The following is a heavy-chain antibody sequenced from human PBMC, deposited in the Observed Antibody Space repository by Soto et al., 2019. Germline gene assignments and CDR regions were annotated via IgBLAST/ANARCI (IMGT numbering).Heavy chain of an antibody. V-gene: IGHV1-69*02. D-gene: IGHD2-21*01. CDR3: ARTRAATDSLYWFDP. CDR2: IIPILNIA. Sequence: QVQLVQSGAEVKKPGSSVKVSCKASGGTFSSYPISWVRQAPGQGLEWMGRIIPILNIANYAQKFQGRVTLTADKSTNTACMELSSLRSEDTAVYYCARTRAATDSLYWFDPWGQGTLVTVSS. J-gene: IGHJ5*02. CDR1: GGTFSSYP.